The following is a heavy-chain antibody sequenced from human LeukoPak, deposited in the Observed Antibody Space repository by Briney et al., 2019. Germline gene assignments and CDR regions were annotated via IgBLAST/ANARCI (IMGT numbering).Heavy chain of an antibody. CDR1: GGTFSSYA. Sequence: ASVKVSCKASGGTFSSYAISWVRQARGQGLECMGRIIPILGIANYAQKFQGRVTITADKSTSTAYMELSSLRSENTAVYYCASPPYQLAAAGAWGQGTLVTVSS. CDR2: IIPILGIA. D-gene: IGHD6-13*01. CDR3: ASPPYQLAAAGA. J-gene: IGHJ5*02. V-gene: IGHV1-69*04.